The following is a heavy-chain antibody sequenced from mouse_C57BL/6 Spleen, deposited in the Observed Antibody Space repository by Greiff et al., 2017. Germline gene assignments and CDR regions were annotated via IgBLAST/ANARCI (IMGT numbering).Heavy chain of an antibody. CDR2: INPGSGGT. J-gene: IGHJ2*01. V-gene: IGHV1-54*01. CDR3: ARSKLPYYFDY. CDR1: GYAFTNYL. D-gene: IGHD2-1*01. Sequence: VNLVESGAELVRPGTSVKVSCKASGYAFTNYLIEWVKQRPGQGLEWIGVINPGSGGTNYNEKFKGKATLTADKSSSTAYMQLSSLTSEDSAVYFCARSKLPYYFDYWGQGTTLTVSS.